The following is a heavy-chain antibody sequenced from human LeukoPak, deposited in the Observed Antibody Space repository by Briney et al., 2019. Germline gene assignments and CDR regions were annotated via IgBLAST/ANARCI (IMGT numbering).Heavy chain of an antibody. Sequence: GGSLRLSCAASGFTLGSNAMSWFGKPPGKGLRWASAISGSGGSTYYADSVKGRFTISRDNSKNTLYLQMNSLRAEDTAVYYCAKDQTQTYYYGSGSYDAFDIWGQGTMVTVSS. J-gene: IGHJ3*02. CDR1: GFTLGSNA. D-gene: IGHD3-10*01. V-gene: IGHV3-23*01. CDR2: ISGSGGST. CDR3: AKDQTQTYYYGSGSYDAFDI.